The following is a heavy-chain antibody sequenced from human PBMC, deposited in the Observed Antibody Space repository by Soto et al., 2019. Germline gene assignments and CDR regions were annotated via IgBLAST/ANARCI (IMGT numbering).Heavy chain of an antibody. J-gene: IGHJ4*02. CDR3: ASLRPELRGSDY. D-gene: IGHD1-7*01. CDR2: INHSGST. Sequence: SETLSLTCAVYGGSFSGYYWSWIRQPPGKGLEWIGEINHSGSTNYNPSLKSRVTISVDTSKNQFSLKLSSVTAADTAVYYCASLRPELRGSDYWGQGTLVTVSS. V-gene: IGHV4-34*01. CDR1: GGSFSGYY.